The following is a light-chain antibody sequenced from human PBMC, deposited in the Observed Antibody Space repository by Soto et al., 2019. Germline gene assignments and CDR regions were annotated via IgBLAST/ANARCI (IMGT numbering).Light chain of an antibody. CDR3: QQYYSTPLT. J-gene: IGKJ4*01. Sequence: LLTQSPYSVSVSLGERATINCKSSQSVLYSSTNKNYLSWYQQKPGQTPKLLIYWASTRESGVPDRFSGSGSGTDFTLTISSLQAEDVAVYYCQQYYSTPLTFCGGTKVDI. CDR1: QSVLYSSTNKNY. V-gene: IGKV4-1*01. CDR2: WAS.